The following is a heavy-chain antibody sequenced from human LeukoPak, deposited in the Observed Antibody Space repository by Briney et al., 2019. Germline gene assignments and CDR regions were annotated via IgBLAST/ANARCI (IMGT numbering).Heavy chain of an antibody. CDR2: INPNSGGT. D-gene: IGHD3-22*01. J-gene: IGHJ3*02. Sequence: GGSLRLSCAASGFTFSSYGMHWVRQAPGQGLEWMGWINPNSGGTNYAQKFQGRVTMTRDTSISTAYMELSRLRSDDTAVYYCARVGYYYDSSGYSFEAFDIWGQGTMVTVSS. CDR3: ARVGYYYDSSGYSFEAFDI. V-gene: IGHV1-2*02. CDR1: GFTFSSYG.